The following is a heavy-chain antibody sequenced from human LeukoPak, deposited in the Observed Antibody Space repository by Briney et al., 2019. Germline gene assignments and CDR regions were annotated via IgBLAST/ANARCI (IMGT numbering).Heavy chain of an antibody. CDR3: ARGFYDILTGYHTRLVDY. J-gene: IGHJ4*02. D-gene: IGHD3-9*01. CDR1: GYTFTSYH. CDR2: INPSGGGT. Sequence: EASVKVSCKASGYTFTSYHMHWVRQARRQGLEWMGIINPSGGGTTYAQKFQGRVTMIRDTSISTAYMELSRLRSADTAVYYCARGFYDILTGYHTRLVDYWGQGTLVTVSS. V-gene: IGHV1-2*02.